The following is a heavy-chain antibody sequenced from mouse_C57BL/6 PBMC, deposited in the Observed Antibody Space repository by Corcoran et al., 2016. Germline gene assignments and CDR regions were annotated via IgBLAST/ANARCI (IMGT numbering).Heavy chain of an antibody. V-gene: IGHV1-26*01. CDR2: INPNNGGT. D-gene: IGHD4-1*01. J-gene: IGHJ2*01. CDR3: ARTGTWDY. Sequence: DVQLQQSGTELVKPGASLKISCTASGYTFTDYYLNWVKQSHGKSLEWIGDINPNNGGTSYNQKFKGKATLTVDKSSSTAYMELRSLTSEDSAVYYCARTGTWDYWGQGTTLTVSS. CDR1: GYTFTDYY.